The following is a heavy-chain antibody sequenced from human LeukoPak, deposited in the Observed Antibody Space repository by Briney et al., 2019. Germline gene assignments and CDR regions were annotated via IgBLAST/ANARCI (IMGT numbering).Heavy chain of an antibody. Sequence: GASVKVSCKASRYTFTGYYMHWVRQAPGQGLEWMGRINPNSGGTNYAQKFQGRVTMTRDTSISTAYMELSRLRSDDTAVYYCARDGDIVVPRGDYWGQGTLVTVSS. CDR3: ARDGDIVVPRGDY. V-gene: IGHV1-2*06. D-gene: IGHD2-15*01. CDR1: RYTFTGYY. CDR2: INPNSGGT. J-gene: IGHJ4*02.